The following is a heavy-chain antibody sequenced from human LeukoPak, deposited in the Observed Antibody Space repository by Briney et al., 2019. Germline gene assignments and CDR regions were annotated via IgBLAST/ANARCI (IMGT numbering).Heavy chain of an antibody. V-gene: IGHV4-31*03. D-gene: IGHD3-16*01. J-gene: IGHJ4*02. CDR2: IYYSGST. CDR1: GGSICSGGYY. Sequence: TLSLTCTVSGGSICSGGYYWSWIRQHPGKGLEWIGYIYYSGSTYYNPSLKSRVTISVDTSKNQFSLKLSSVTAADTAVYYCARGDAGGVLDYWGQGTLVTVSS. CDR3: ARGDAGGVLDY.